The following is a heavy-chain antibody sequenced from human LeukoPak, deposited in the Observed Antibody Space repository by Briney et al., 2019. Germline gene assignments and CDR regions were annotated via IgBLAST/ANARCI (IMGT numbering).Heavy chain of an antibody. D-gene: IGHD6-19*01. Sequence: GGSLRLSCAASGFTVSRNYMSWVRQAPGKGLEWVSVIYSGGSTYFADSVKGRFTISRDNSKNTLYLQMNSLRAEDTAVYYCARVDSSGWFYFDNWGQGTPVTVSS. CDR1: GFTVSRNY. CDR2: IYSGGST. V-gene: IGHV3-53*01. J-gene: IGHJ4*02. CDR3: ARVDSSGWFYFDN.